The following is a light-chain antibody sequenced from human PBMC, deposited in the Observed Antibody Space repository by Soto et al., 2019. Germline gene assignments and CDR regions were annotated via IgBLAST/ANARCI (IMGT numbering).Light chain of an antibody. CDR3: QQYGSSPTT. J-gene: IGKJ1*01. V-gene: IGKV3-20*01. CDR1: QTVSSSS. CDR2: GAS. Sequence: DIVLTQSPGTLSLSPGERATLSCSASQTVSSSSLAWYQQKPGQAPRLLIFGASTRAAGFPDRFSGSGSGTDFTLTISRLEPEDFAVYYCQQYGSSPTTFGHGTKVDIK.